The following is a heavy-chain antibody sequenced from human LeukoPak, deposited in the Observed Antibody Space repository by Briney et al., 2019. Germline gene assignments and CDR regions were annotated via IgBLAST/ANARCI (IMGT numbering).Heavy chain of an antibody. Sequence: PGGSLRLSCAASGFTFNKYAMHWARQAPGKGLEWVAVVSYLGNDKYYADSVKGRFTISRDNSKNTLYLQMNSLRADDTAVYYCVRAYLTGVDAFDVWGQGTMVTVSS. D-gene: IGHD2-8*01. CDR1: GFTFNKYA. V-gene: IGHV3-30-3*01. J-gene: IGHJ3*01. CDR2: VSYLGNDK. CDR3: VRAYLTGVDAFDV.